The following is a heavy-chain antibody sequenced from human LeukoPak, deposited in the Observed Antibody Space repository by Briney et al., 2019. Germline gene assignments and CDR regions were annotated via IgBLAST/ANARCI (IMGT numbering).Heavy chain of an antibody. V-gene: IGHV3-30-3*01. D-gene: IGHD6-13*01. CDR2: ISYDGSNK. CDR1: GFTFSSYA. J-gene: IGHJ6*02. Sequence: GGSLRLSCAASGFTFSSYAMHWVRQAPGKGLEWVAVISYDGSNKYYADSVKGRFTVSRDNSKNTLHLQMNSLRPEETAVYYCARDLLLAADRIQHYYGMDVWGQGTTVTVSS. CDR3: ARDLLLAADRIQHYYGMDV.